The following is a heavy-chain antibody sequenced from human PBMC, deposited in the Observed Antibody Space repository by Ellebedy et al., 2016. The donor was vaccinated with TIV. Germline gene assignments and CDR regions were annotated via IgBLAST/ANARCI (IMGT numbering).Heavy chain of an antibody. CDR3: AREIGTVTTHLYYFDY. CDR1: GFTFSSYS. V-gene: IGHV3-21*01. Sequence: PGGSLRPSCAPSGFTFSSYSMSGVRQAPGKGLEWVSSISSSSCYIYYADSLKGRFTISRDNAKNSLYLQMNSLRAEDTAVYYCAREIGTVTTHLYYFDYWGQGTLVTVSS. J-gene: IGHJ4*02. D-gene: IGHD4-17*01. CDR2: ISSSSCYI.